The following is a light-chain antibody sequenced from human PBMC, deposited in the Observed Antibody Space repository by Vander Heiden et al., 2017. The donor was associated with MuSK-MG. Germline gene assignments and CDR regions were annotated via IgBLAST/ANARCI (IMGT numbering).Light chain of an antibody. CDR2: DVS. Sequence: QSVLTPPASVSGSPGTSITLSCSGTRRNIGGNDYVSWYQQAPGKAPKLIIYDVSNRPSGVSDRFSGSKSGNTASLTISGLHVDDEADYYCASYTTTSALYVFGAGTQVTAL. CDR1: RRNIGGNDY. J-gene: IGLJ1*01. V-gene: IGLV2-14*01. CDR3: ASYTTTSALYV.